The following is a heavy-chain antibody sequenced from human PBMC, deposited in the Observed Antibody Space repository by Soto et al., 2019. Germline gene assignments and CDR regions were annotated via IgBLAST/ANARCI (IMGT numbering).Heavy chain of an antibody. Sequence: QVQLVESGGGVVQPGRSLRLSCAASGFTFSSYGMHWVRQAPGKGLEWVAVISYDGSNKYYADSVKGRFTISRDNSKNTLYLQMNSLRAEDTAVYYCAKEEEQWLVIDYWGQGTLVTVSS. CDR1: GFTFSSYG. CDR2: ISYDGSNK. D-gene: IGHD6-19*01. J-gene: IGHJ4*02. V-gene: IGHV3-30*18. CDR3: AKEEEQWLVIDY.